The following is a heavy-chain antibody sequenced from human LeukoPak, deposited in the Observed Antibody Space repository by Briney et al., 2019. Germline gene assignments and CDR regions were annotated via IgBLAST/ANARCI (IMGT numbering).Heavy chain of an antibody. Sequence: PGGSLRLSCAASGFTFGSYGMSWVRQAPGKGLEWVSFITPNADRTYYADSVKGRFTISRDNPRNTLYLQMNSLRDEDTAVYYCAIMHGYYDGSGYWVQWGQGTLVAVSS. CDR1: GFTFGSYG. D-gene: IGHD3-22*01. CDR3: AIMHGYYDGSGYWVQ. J-gene: IGHJ1*01. CDR2: ITPNADRT. V-gene: IGHV3-23*01.